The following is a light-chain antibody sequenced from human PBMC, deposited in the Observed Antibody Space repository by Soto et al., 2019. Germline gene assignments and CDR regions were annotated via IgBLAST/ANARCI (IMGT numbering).Light chain of an antibody. Sequence: EIVLTQSPATLSLSPGERATLSCRARQSISTYLAWYQQKPGQAPRLLIYDASNRAAGIPARFSGSGSGTDFTLTISSLEPEDFATYYCQQLFMYPPTFGPGTKVDIK. CDR1: QSISTY. CDR3: QQLFMYPPT. V-gene: IGKV3-11*01. J-gene: IGKJ3*01. CDR2: DAS.